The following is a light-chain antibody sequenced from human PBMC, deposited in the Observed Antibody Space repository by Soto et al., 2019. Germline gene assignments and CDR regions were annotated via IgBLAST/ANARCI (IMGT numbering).Light chain of an antibody. V-gene: IGKV3-11*01. CDR1: QSISSY. CDR2: DAS. CDR3: QRRSTWPFT. Sequence: EIVLTQSPATLSLSPGKRATLSCKASQSISSYLAWYQQKPDQAPRLLIYDASNSATGIPARFSGSGSGTDFALTISSLEREDFAVYYCQRRSTWPFTFGPGNKVDIK. J-gene: IGKJ3*01.